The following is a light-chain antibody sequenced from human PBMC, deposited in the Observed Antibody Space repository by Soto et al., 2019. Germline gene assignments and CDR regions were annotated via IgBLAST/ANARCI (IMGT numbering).Light chain of an antibody. J-gene: IGLJ1*01. CDR3: LAWDSSTASYV. Sequence: SCELTQPPSVSVSPGQTANITCSGDKLDDKYTSWYRQRPGQSPVLVIYQDDRRLSGIPERFSGSTSGHTATLTVTGTQAMDEADYYCLAWDSSTASYVFGTGTKLTVL. CDR2: QDD. V-gene: IGLV3-1*01. CDR1: KLDDKY.